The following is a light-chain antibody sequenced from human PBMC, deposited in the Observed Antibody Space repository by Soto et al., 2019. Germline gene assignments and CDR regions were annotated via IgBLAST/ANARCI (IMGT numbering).Light chain of an antibody. Sequence: EILLTQSPDTLSLSPGERATLSCRASQTIDSSYLAWYQQRPGKAPRLLIYGASNRATGVPARFGGSGSGTDFTLTISSLEPEDFAVYYCQQYGNSPLYSFGPGTKLEI. CDR3: QQYGNSPLYS. CDR1: QTIDSSY. CDR2: GAS. V-gene: IGKV3-20*01. J-gene: IGKJ2*03.